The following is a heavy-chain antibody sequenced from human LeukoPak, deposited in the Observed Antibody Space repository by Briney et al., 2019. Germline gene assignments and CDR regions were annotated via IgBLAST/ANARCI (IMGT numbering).Heavy chain of an antibody. CDR1: GGSFSGYY. Sequence: SETLSLTCAVYGGSFSGYYWSWIRQPPGKGLEWIGEINHSGSTNYNPSLKSRVTISVDTSKNQFSLKLSSVTAADTAAYYCARGPQAVTNGDYWGQGTLVTVSS. V-gene: IGHV4-34*01. CDR3: ARGPQAVTNGDY. CDR2: INHSGST. J-gene: IGHJ4*02. D-gene: IGHD6-19*01.